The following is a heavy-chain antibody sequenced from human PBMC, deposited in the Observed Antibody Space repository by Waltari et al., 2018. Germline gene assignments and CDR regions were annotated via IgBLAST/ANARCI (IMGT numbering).Heavy chain of an antibody. CDR1: GSSIRSGYY. CDR3: ARVGSGTVTTVPFDY. D-gene: IGHD4-17*01. CDR2: IYHSGST. J-gene: IGHJ4*02. Sequence: QVQLQESGPGLVKPSGTLSLPCAVSGSSIRSGYYWGWLRQPPGKGLGWIGSIYHSGSTYYNPSLKSRVTISVDTSKNQFSLKLSSVTAADTAVYYCARVGSGTVTTVPFDYWGQGTLVTVSS. V-gene: IGHV4-38-2*01.